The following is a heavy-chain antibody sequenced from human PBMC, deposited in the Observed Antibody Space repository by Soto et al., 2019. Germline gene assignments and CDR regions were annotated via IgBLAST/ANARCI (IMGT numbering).Heavy chain of an antibody. CDR3: VRGSNAWSGMDY. Sequence: EVQLVESGGGLVQPGGSLGLSCTASGFTFSDYWMYWVRQVPGKGLVWVSRISGDGSSTNYADAVKGRSPIARDNVKSMVYLQMYCRRVEDTAVYYCVRGSNAWSGMDYWGQGILVTVS. CDR2: ISGDGSST. CDR1: GFTFSDYW. J-gene: IGHJ4*02. V-gene: IGHV3-74*01. D-gene: IGHD3-16*01.